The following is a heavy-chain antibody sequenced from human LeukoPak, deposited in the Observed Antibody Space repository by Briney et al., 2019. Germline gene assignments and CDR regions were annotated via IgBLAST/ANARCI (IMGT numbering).Heavy chain of an antibody. CDR2: ISTYNGNT. J-gene: IGHJ6*03. CDR3: ARGIMTPGDYYCMDV. Sequence: GASVKVSCKASGYTFTSYGISWVRQAPGQGLEWMGWISTYNGNTNYAQKFQGRVTITRNTSISTAYMELSSLRSEDTAVYYCARGIMTPGDYYCMDVWGKGTTVTVSS. CDR1: GYTFTSYG. V-gene: IGHV1-18*01. D-gene: IGHD1-14*01.